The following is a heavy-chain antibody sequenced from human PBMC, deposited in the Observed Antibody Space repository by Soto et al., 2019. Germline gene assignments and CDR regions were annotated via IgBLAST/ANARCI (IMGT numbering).Heavy chain of an antibody. J-gene: IGHJ4*02. D-gene: IGHD3-3*01. V-gene: IGHV3-48*03. CDR2: ISSSGSTI. CDR1: GFTFSSYE. CDR3: ARANSLYDCWSGYYASPLMDY. Sequence: GGALRLFCAASGFTFSSYEMNWVRQAPGKGLEWVSYISSSGSTIYYADSVKGRFTISRDNAKNSLYLQMNSLRAEDTAVYYCARANSLYDCWSGYYASPLMDYWGQGTLVTVSS.